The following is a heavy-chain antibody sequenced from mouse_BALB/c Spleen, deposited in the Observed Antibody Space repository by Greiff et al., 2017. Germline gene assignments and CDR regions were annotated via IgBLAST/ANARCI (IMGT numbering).Heavy chain of an antibody. D-gene: IGHD2-14*01. Sequence: LQQPGSELVRPGASVKLSCKASGYTFTSYWMHWVKQRHGQGLEWIGNIYPGSGSTNYDEKFKSKGTLTVDTSSSTAYMHLSSLTSEDSAVYYCTREAYRFYAMDYWGQGTTLTVSS. CDR2: IYPGSGST. CDR3: TREAYRFYAMDY. CDR1: GYTFTSYW. J-gene: IGHJ2*01. V-gene: IGHV1S22*01.